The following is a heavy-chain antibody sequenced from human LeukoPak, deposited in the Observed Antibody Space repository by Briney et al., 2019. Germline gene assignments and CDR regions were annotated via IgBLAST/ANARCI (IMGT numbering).Heavy chain of an antibody. CDR1: GYTFTSYD. V-gene: IGHV1-8*01. CDR2: MNPNSGNT. CDR3: ARSYYDYVWGNQRYYFDY. D-gene: IGHD3-16*01. Sequence: ASVKVSCKASGYTFTSYDINWVRQATGQGLEWMGWMNPNSGNTGYAQKFQGRVTMTRNTSISTAYMELSSLRSEDTAVYYCARSYYDYVWGNQRYYFDYWGQGTLVTVSS. J-gene: IGHJ4*02.